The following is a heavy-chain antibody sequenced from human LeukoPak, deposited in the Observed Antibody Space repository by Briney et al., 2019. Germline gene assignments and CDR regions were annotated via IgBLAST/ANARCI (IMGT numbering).Heavy chain of an antibody. J-gene: IGHJ6*04. CDR2: FSWNSGSI. CDR3: AKAQGGDGLDV. CDR1: GFTFDDYA. Sequence: GRSLRLSCAASGFTFDDYAMHWVRHSPGKGLEWVSGFSWNSGSIGYADSVKGRFTISRDNAKNSLYLQMNSLRAEDMALYYCAKAQGGDGLDVWGKGTTVTVSS. D-gene: IGHD2-21*01. V-gene: IGHV3-9*03.